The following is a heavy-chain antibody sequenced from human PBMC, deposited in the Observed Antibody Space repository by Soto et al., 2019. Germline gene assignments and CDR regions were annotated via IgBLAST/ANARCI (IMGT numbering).Heavy chain of an antibody. CDR1: GYTFTSYG. V-gene: IGHV1-18*01. D-gene: IGHD6-19*01. J-gene: IGHJ4*02. CDR2: ISAYNGNT. CDR3: ARDLGSSGWYEGVDY. Sequence: ASVKVSCKASGYTFTSYGISWVRQAPGQGLEWMGWISAYNGNTNYAQKLQGRVTMTTDTSTSTAYMELRSLRSDDTAVYYCARDLGSSGWYEGVDYWGQGTLVTVSS.